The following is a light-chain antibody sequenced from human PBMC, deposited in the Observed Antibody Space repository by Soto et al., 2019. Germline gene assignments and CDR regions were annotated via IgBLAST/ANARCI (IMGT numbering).Light chain of an antibody. J-gene: IGKJ1*01. Sequence: DIQMTQSPSTLSASVGDRVTITCRASQSISTWLAWYQQEPGKAPKLLIHKASSLQSGVPSRFSGSGSGTDFTLTISSLQPDDFASYYCQQYKDYPITFGQGTKVDIK. CDR2: KAS. CDR3: QQYKDYPIT. V-gene: IGKV1-5*03. CDR1: QSISTW.